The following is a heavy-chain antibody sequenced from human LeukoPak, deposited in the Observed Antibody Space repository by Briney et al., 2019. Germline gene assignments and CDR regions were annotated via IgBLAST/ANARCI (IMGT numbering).Heavy chain of an antibody. CDR2: INHVGAT. J-gene: IGHJ4*02. CDR1: GFTFTTYT. CDR3: AREGGGFDY. V-gene: IGHV4-34*01. Sequence: GSLRLSCAASGFTFTTYTMNWVRQAPGKGLEWIGQINHVGATNYNPSLESRVTISKDTSENQFSLKLTSVTAADTAVYYCAREGGGFDYWGQGTLVTVSS. D-gene: IGHD3-16*01.